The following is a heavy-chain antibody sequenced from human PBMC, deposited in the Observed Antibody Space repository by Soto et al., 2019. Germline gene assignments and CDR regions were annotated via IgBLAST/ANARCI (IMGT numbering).Heavy chain of an antibody. Sequence: ASVKFSCKASGYTFTSYGISWVRQATGQGLEWMGWMNPSSGYTGYAQKFQGRVTMTWDTSISTAYMELSSLTSADTAVYYCARFVRHQLPTIDYWGQGALVTVSS. V-gene: IGHV1-8*02. CDR2: MNPSSGYT. D-gene: IGHD1-26*01. CDR1: GYTFTSYG. J-gene: IGHJ4*02. CDR3: ARFVRHQLPTIDY.